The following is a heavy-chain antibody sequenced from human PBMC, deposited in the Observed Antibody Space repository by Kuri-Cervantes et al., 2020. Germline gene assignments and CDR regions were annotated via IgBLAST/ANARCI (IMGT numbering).Heavy chain of an antibody. CDR2: ISSNGGST. CDR3: ARHYGSGLPLDV. D-gene: IGHD3-10*01. V-gene: IGHV3-64*02. Sequence: GESLKISCAASGFTFSSYAMHWVRQAPGKGLEYVSAISSNGGSTYYADSVKGRFTISGDNSKNTLYLQMGSLRAEDMAVYYCARHYGSGLPLDVWGTGTTVTVSS. CDR1: GFTFSSYA. J-gene: IGHJ6*04.